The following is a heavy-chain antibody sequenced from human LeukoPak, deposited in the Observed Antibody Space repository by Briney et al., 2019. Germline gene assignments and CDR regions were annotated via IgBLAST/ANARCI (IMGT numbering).Heavy chain of an antibody. V-gene: IGHV3-7*01. CDR1: GFTFSSAP. CDR3: ARDHQSGYDTMDY. D-gene: IGHD5-12*01. J-gene: IGHJ4*02. CDR2: IKQDGSEK. Sequence: GGSLRLSCAASGFTFSSAPMSWVRQAPGKGLEWVANIKQDGSEKYYVESVKGRFTISRDNAKNSLYLQMNSLRAEDTAVYYCARDHQSGYDTMDYWGQGILVTVSS.